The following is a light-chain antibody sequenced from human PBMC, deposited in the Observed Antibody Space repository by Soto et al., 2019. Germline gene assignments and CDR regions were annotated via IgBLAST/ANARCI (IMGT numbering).Light chain of an antibody. V-gene: IGKV3-15*01. CDR2: GAS. Sequence: EIVMTQSPATLSVSPGERVTLSCRASQSVSSDLAWYQHKPGQAPRLLIYGASTRATGTPARFSGSGSGTESSLSISSLQSDDFAVYYCLQYNDWPPKQYTFGQGTKLEIK. CDR1: QSVSSD. CDR3: LQYNDWPPKQYT. J-gene: IGKJ2*01.